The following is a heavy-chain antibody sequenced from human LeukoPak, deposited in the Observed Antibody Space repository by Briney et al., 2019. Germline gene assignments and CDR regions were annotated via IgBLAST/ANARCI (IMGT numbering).Heavy chain of an antibody. D-gene: IGHD6-19*01. CDR1: GFTFRRYD. Sequence: GGSLRLSCAASGFTFRRYDMSWVRQAPGKGLEWVSAISGNGDSTYYVDSVKGRFTISRDNSKNTLYLQMSSLKTEDTAVYYCTRREQWLGYWHFDLWGRGSLVTVSS. V-gene: IGHV3-23*01. J-gene: IGHJ2*01. CDR2: ISGNGDST. CDR3: TRREQWLGYWHFDL.